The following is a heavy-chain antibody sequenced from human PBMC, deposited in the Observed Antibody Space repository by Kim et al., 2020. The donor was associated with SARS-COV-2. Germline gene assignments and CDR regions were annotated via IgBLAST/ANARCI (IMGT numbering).Heavy chain of an antibody. V-gene: IGHV3-9*01. J-gene: IGHJ6*02. CDR3: AKDQGNRDRYSSSWYYYYYGMDV. CDR1: GFTFDDYA. D-gene: IGHD6-13*01. CDR2: ISWNSGSI. Sequence: GGSLRLSCAASGFTFDDYAMHWVRQAPGKGLEWVSGISWNSGSIGYADSVKGRFTISRDNAKNSLYLQMNSLRAEDTALYYCAKDQGNRDRYSSSWYYYYYGMDVWGQGTTVTVSS.